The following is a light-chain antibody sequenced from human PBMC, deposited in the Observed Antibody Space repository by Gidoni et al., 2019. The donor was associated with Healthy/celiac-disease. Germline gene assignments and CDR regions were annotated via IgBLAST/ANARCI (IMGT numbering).Light chain of an antibody. Sequence: DIQLTQSPSFLSASVGDRVTITCRASQGISSYLAWYQQKPGKAPKLLIYAASTLQSGGPSSFSGSGSGTEFTLTISSLQPEDFATYYCQQLNSYLPTFGPGTRLEIK. CDR3: QQLNSYLPT. CDR2: AAS. CDR1: QGISSY. J-gene: IGKJ5*01. V-gene: IGKV1-9*01.